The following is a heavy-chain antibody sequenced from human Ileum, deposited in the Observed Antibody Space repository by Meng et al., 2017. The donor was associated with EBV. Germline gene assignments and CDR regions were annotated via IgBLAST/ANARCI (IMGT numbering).Heavy chain of an antibody. D-gene: IGHD2-15*01. Sequence: QVQLVQLEADMKKPGASVEISCKAFGYNFDDYTITGLRQAPGQRLEWLGWINPGIGSTYGSKTIRGRLTITMDTSASTVYMRLTSLTSEDTAVYYCAREEGGRFDSWGQGTLVTVSS. CDR1: GYNFDDYT. CDR3: AREEGGRFDS. CDR2: INPGIGST. V-gene: IGHV1-3*01. J-gene: IGHJ4*02.